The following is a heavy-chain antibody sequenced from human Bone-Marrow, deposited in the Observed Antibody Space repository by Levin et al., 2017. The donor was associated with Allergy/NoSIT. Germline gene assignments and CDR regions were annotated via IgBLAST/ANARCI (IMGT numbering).Heavy chain of an antibody. CDR2: IYYSGST. V-gene: IGHV4-39*07. J-gene: IGHJ6*02. CDR1: GGSISSTTYY. CDR3: APGLYFYGSGLYYSMDV. D-gene: IGHD3-10*01. Sequence: SETLSLTCTVSGGSISSTTYYWGWVRQPPGKGLEWIGTIYYSGSTDYNPSLKSRATISVETSKSQFFLRLTSVTAADTAVYYCAPGLYFYGSGLYYSMDVWGQGTTVTVFS.